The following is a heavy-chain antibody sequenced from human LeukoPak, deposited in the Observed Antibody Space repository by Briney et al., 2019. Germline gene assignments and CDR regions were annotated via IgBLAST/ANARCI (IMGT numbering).Heavy chain of an antibody. J-gene: IGHJ5*02. Sequence: SETLSLTCTVSGGSISSYYWSWIRQPPGKGLEWIGYIYYSGSTNYNPSLKSRVTISVDTSKNQFSLKLSSVTAADTAVYYCAIFIAAAGTSWFDPRGQGTLVTVSS. CDR1: GGSISSYY. CDR2: IYYSGST. CDR3: AIFIAAAGTSWFDP. V-gene: IGHV4-59*08. D-gene: IGHD6-13*01.